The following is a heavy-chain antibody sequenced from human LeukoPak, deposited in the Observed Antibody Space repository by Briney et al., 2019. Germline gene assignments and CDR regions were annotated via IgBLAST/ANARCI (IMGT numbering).Heavy chain of an antibody. Sequence: GASVKVSCKASGYSFYNFCMHWVRQAPGQGLEWMGVINPSGENKRYAQKFQGRVTLTRDMSTSTVHMELSSLRSEDTAVYYCARATRGYDTGRDLDYWGQGTLVNVSS. CDR2: INPSGENK. CDR3: ARATRGYDTGRDLDY. CDR1: GYSFYNFC. V-gene: IGHV1-46*02. D-gene: IGHD3-10*01. J-gene: IGHJ4*02.